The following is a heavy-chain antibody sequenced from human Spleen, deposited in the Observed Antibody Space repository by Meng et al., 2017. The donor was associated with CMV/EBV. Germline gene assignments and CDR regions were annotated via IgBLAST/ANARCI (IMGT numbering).Heavy chain of an antibody. J-gene: IGHJ4*02. Sequence: GESLKISCTASGFTVSSNSMSWVRQPPGKGLEWVSFIYTGGTTYYADSVKGRFTISRDNSKNTLYLQMNRLTAEDTAVYYCARAFSGSPTDFDYWGQGTLVTVSS. CDR1: GFTVSSNS. V-gene: IGHV3-53*01. D-gene: IGHD1-26*01. CDR3: ARAFSGSPTDFDY. CDR2: IYTGGTT.